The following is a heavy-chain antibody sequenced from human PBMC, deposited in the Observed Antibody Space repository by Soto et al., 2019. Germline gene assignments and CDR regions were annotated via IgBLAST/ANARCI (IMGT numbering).Heavy chain of an antibody. Sequence: SETLSLTCTVSGGSMNAYYWSWIRQPPGKRLEYIGYISYSGSTNYNPSLKSRVTISVDTSNNQFSLRLSSVTAADTAMYYCARYHDTTFDPWGQGILVTVSS. V-gene: IGHV4-59*01. CDR2: ISYSGST. CDR3: ARYHDTTFDP. CDR1: GGSMNAYY. J-gene: IGHJ5*02.